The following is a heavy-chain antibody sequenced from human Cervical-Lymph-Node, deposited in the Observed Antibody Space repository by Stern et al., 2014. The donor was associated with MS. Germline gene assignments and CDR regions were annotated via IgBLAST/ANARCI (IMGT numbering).Heavy chain of an antibody. Sequence: VQLVESGAEVTKPGSSVKVSCKASGGTFSKFPSSWVRQAPGQGLEWMGGIFPVFGTPTYAQEFRGRVTITAYVSTSTVYMELSSLSSADTAVYYCALSSETSDRWYSLGYDLWGQGTLVTVSS. CDR3: ALSSETSDRWYSLGYDL. CDR1: GGTFSKFP. J-gene: IGHJ5*02. V-gene: IGHV1-69*01. CDR2: IFPVFGTP. D-gene: IGHD6-13*01.